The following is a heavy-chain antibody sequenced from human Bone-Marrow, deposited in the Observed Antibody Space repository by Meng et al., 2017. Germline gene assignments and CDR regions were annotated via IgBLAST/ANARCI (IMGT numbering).Heavy chain of an antibody. V-gene: IGHV3-21*01. Sequence: GGSLRLSCAASGFTFSSYSMNWVRQAPGKGLEWVSSISSSSSYIYYADSVKGRFTISRDNAKNSLYLQMNSLRAEDTAVYYCARVGYYDSSNYYAYFQHWGQGTLVTVSS. CDR1: GFTFSSYS. J-gene: IGHJ1*01. CDR3: ARVGYYDSSNYYAYFQH. CDR2: ISSSSSYI. D-gene: IGHD3-22*01.